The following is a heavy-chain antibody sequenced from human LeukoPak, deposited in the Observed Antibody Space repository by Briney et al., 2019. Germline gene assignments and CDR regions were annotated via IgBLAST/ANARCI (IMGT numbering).Heavy chain of an antibody. CDR3: ARAPLWWYFDL. CDR2: ISSDGGNT. Sequence: PGGSLRLSCAASGFTFSNYAMYWVRQAPGKGLEYVSAISSDGGNTYYASSVRGRFTISRDNSKNTLYLQLGSLRAEDMAVYYCARAPLWWYFDLWGRGTLVTVSS. J-gene: IGHJ2*01. D-gene: IGHD3-10*01. V-gene: IGHV3-64*01. CDR1: GFTFSNYA.